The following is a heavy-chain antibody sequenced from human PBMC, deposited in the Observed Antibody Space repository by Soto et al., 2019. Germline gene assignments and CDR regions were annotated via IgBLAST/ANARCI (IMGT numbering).Heavy chain of an antibody. D-gene: IGHD2-15*01. J-gene: IGHJ4*02. Sequence: QVQLVESGGGVVRPGTSLRLSCAASGFTFSSYGIHWVRQAPGKGLEWVAVISYDGSNQYYADSVKGRFTISRDNSENTLYLERGRVGGGGGGVGGGGGGEGGGWWGGRGGWGQGTLVTVSS. CDR3: GGGEGGGWWGGRGG. V-gene: IGHV3-30*03. CDR1: GFTFSSYG. CDR2: ISYDGSNQ.